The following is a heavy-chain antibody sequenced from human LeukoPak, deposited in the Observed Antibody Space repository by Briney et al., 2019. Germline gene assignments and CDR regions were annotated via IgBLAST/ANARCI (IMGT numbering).Heavy chain of an antibody. CDR2: IYYSGST. D-gene: IGHD3-10*01. CDR1: GGSISSGGYY. J-gene: IGHJ6*02. Sequence: NPSETLSLTCTVSGGSISSGGYYWSWIRQPPGKGLEWIGYIYYSGSTNYNPSLKSRVTISVDTSKNQFSLKLSSVTPADTAVYHCARTSRHYYGSGSKLTPWPAAMDVWGQGTTVTVSS. CDR3: ARTSRHYYGSGSKLTPWPAAMDV. V-gene: IGHV4-61*08.